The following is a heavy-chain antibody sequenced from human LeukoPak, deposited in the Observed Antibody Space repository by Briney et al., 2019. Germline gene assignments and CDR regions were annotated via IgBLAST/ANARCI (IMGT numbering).Heavy chain of an antibody. V-gene: IGHV1-3*01. Sequence: ASVKVSCKASGYTFTSYAMHWVRQAPGQRLEWMGWINAGNGNTKYSQKFQGRVTITRDTSASTAYMELSSLRSEDTAVYYCAYQRGYYYAGLDYWGQGTLVTVSS. CDR1: GYTFTSYA. J-gene: IGHJ4*02. D-gene: IGHD3-22*01. CDR2: INAGNGNT. CDR3: AYQRGYYYAGLDY.